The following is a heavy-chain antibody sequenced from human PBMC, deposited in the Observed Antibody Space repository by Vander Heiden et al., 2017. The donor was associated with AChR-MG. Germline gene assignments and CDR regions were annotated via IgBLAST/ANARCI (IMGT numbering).Heavy chain of an antibody. J-gene: IGHJ3*02. CDR3: ATAGAYCSSTSCSSDAFDI. D-gene: IGHD2-2*01. CDR1: GYTFTSYY. V-gene: IGHV1-46*01. Sequence: QVQLVQSGAEVKKPGASVKVSCKASGYTFTSYYMHWVRQAPGQGLEWMGIINPSGGSTSYAQKFQGRVTMTRDTSTSTVYMELSSLRSEDTAVYYCATAGAYCSSTSCSSDAFDIWGQGTMVTVSS. CDR2: INPSGGST.